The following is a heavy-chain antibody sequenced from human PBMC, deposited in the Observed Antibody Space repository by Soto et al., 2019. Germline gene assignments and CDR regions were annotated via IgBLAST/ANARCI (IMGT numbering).Heavy chain of an antibody. V-gene: IGHV1-69*06. CDR1: GGTFSSYA. CDR2: IIPIFGTA. CDR3: ARSHYDSSGYYYVVPFDY. J-gene: IGHJ4*02. D-gene: IGHD3-22*01. Sequence: QVQLVQSGAEVKKPGSSVKVSCKASGGTFSSYAISWVRQAPGQGLEWMGGIIPIFGTANYAQNFQGRVTITADKSTSTSYMELSSLRSEDTAVYYCARSHYDSSGYYYVVPFDYWGQGTLVTVSS.